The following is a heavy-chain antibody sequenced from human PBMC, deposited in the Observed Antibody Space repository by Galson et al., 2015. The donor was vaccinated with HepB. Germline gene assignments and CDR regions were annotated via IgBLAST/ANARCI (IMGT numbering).Heavy chain of an antibody. D-gene: IGHD3-3*01. Sequence: CAISGDSVSSNSAAWNWIRQSPSRGLEWLGRTYYRSKWYNDYAVSVKSRITINPDTSKNQFSLQLNSVTPEDTAVYYCARGDVTIFGVVIEYGMDVWGQGTTVTVSS. CDR2: TYYRSKWYN. CDR3: ARGDVTIFGVVIEYGMDV. CDR1: GDSVSSNSAA. V-gene: IGHV6-1*01. J-gene: IGHJ6*02.